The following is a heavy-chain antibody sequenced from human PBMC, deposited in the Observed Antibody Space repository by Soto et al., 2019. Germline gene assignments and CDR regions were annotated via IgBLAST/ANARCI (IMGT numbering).Heavy chain of an antibody. CDR1: GGSMRNYF. J-gene: IGHJ4*02. V-gene: IGHV4-59*01. CDR3: AAGEASSRHLSLYYVDF. Sequence: ASETLSLTCTVSGGSMRNYFWTWIRQPPGKGLERIGYIHYSGTTSFFPSYNPSLRSRVTISEDTSKNQFSLKLLSVTTADTAVYFCAAGEASSRHLSLYYVDFWGQGTLLT. CDR2: IHYSGTT. D-gene: IGHD6-13*01.